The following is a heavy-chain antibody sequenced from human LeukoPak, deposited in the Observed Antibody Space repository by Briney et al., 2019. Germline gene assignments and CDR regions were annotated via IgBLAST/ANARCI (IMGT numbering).Heavy chain of an antibody. V-gene: IGHV3-30*04. CDR3: ARDAYSSSDDYYYYMDV. Sequence: GGSLRLSCAASGFTFSSYAMHWVRQAPGKGLEWVAVISYDGSNKYYADSVKGRFTISRDNSKNTLYLQMNSLRAEDTAVYYCARDAYSSSDDYYYYMDVWGKGTTVTVSS. J-gene: IGHJ6*03. CDR2: ISYDGSNK. D-gene: IGHD6-6*01. CDR1: GFTFSSYA.